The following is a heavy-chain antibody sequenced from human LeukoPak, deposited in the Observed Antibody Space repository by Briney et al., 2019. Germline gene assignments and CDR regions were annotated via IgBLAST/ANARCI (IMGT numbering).Heavy chain of an antibody. V-gene: IGHV3-66*02. Sequence: GGSLRLSCAASGFTVSSNYMSWVRQAPGKGLEWASVIYSGGSTYYADSVKGRFTISRDNSKNTLYLQMNSLRAEDTAVYYCAKDAHIGSRFGVASTKDYWGQGTLVTVSS. D-gene: IGHD3-3*01. CDR1: GFTVSSNY. CDR2: IYSGGST. J-gene: IGHJ4*02. CDR3: AKDAHIGSRFGVASTKDY.